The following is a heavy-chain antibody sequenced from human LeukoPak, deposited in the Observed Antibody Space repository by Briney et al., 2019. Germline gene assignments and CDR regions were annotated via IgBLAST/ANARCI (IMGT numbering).Heavy chain of an antibody. CDR3: ARGQGATVPQVGKNWFDP. CDR2: VNESGGT. Sequence: SETLSLTCAVYIDSFSNYHWNWIRQPPAKVMEWIGEVNESGGTNIRPSLRTRVILSVDTSKNQFSLKLISVTVADTAIYYCARGQGATVPQVGKNWFDPWGQGTRVTVSS. D-gene: IGHD1-26*01. J-gene: IGHJ5*02. CDR1: IDSFSNYH. V-gene: IGHV4-34*01.